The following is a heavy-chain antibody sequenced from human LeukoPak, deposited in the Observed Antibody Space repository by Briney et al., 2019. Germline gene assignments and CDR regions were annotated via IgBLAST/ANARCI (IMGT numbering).Heavy chain of an antibody. Sequence: GGSLRLSCAASGFTFSSYSMNWVRQAPGKGLEWVSSISSSSSYIYYADSVKGRFTISRDNAKNSLYLQMNSLRAEDTAVYYCARVSGWYYFDYWGQGTLVTVSS. CDR3: ARVSGWYYFDY. J-gene: IGHJ4*02. CDR1: GFTFSSYS. CDR2: ISSSSSYI. D-gene: IGHD6-19*01. V-gene: IGHV3-21*01.